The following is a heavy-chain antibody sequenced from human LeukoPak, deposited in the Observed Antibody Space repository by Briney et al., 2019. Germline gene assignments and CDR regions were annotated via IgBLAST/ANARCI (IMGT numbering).Heavy chain of an antibody. CDR2: INPDSGGT. CDR3: AREEGYYESSGYYV. J-gene: IGHJ4*02. V-gene: IGHV1-2*02. D-gene: IGHD3-22*01. Sequence: GASVKVSCKASGYTFTGNYMHWVRQAPGQGLEWMGWINPDSGGTNYAQKFQGRVTMTRDTSISTAYMELSRLRSDGTAVYYCAREEGYYESSGYYVWGQGTLVTVS. CDR1: GYTFTGNY.